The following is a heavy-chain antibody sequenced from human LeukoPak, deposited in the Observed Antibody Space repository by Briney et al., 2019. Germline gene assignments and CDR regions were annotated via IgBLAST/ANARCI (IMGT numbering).Heavy chain of an antibody. CDR1: GFTFDDYG. Sequence: GGSLRLSCAASGFTFDDYGMSWVRQAPGKGLEWVSSINWNGGSTKGRFTTSRDNAKNSLYLQMNSLRAEDTGLYYCARDGGPDGEFDYWGQGTLVTVSS. CDR2: INWNGGST. CDR3: ARDGGPDGEFDY. V-gene: IGHV3-20*04. J-gene: IGHJ4*02. D-gene: IGHD2-15*01.